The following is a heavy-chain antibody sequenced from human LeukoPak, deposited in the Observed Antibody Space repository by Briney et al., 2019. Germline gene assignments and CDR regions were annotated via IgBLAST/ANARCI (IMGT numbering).Heavy chain of an antibody. V-gene: IGHV1-69*06. CDR2: IIPIFGTA. D-gene: IGHD2-2*01. CDR3: ARAQRDIVVVPAAIRYAFDI. Sequence: ASVKVSCKASGGTFSSYAISWVRQAPGQGLEWMGGIIPIFGTANYAQKFQGRVTITADKSTSTAYMELSSLRSEDTAVYYCARAQRDIVVVPAAIRYAFDIWGQGTMVTVSS. J-gene: IGHJ3*02. CDR1: GGTFSSYA.